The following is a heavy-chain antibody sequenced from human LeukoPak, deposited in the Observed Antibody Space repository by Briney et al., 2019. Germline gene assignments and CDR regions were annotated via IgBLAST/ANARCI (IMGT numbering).Heavy chain of an antibody. D-gene: IGHD6-6*01. J-gene: IGHJ4*02. CDR1: GGSISSYY. CDR3: ARAGSGSSSRFFDY. V-gene: IGHV4-59*01. Sequence: SETLSLTCTVSGGSISSYYWSWIRQPPGKGLEWIGYIYDSGSTNYNPSLKSRVTISVDMSKNQFSLKLSSVTAADTAVYYCARAGSGSSSRFFDYWGQGTLVPVSS. CDR2: IYDSGST.